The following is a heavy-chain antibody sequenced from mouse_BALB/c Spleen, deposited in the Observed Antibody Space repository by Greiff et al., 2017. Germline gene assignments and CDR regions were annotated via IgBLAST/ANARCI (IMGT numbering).Heavy chain of an antibody. J-gene: IGHJ1*01. D-gene: IGHD2-3*01. CDR2: ISSGGGST. V-gene: IGHV5-12-1*01. Sequence: EVKVVESGGGLVKPGGSLKLSCAASGFAFSSYDMSWVRQTPEKRLEWVAYISSGGGSTYYPDTVKGRFTISRDNAKNTLYLQMSSLKSEDTAMYYCARHPFYDGYWYFDVWGAGTTVTVSS. CDR1: GFAFSSYD. CDR3: ARHPFYDGYWYFDV.